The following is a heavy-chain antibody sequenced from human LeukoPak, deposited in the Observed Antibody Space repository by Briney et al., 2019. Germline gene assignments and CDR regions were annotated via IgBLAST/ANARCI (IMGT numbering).Heavy chain of an antibody. Sequence: PGGSLRLSCVASGFTFGSYAMSWVRQAPGKGLEWVASISGGGTETFYADSVKGRFTISRDNSKNTLYLQMNSLTDGDTAVYYCAKKWGVGTTTLDYFDYWGQGTLVTVSS. CDR2: ISGGGTET. V-gene: IGHV3-23*01. J-gene: IGHJ4*02. CDR3: AKKWGVGTTTLDYFDY. CDR1: GFTFGSYA. D-gene: IGHD1-26*01.